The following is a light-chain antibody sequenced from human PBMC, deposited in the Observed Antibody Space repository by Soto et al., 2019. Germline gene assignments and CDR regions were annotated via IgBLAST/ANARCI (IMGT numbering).Light chain of an antibody. CDR3: SSYTSSGIV. Sequence: QSALTQPASVSGSPGQSITISCTGTSSDIGGYNYVSWYQQHPGKAPKLMIFEVSNRPSGVSYRFSGSKSGNTASLTISGLRAEDEADYYCSSYTSSGIVFGGGTQLTVL. V-gene: IGLV2-14*01. CDR1: SSDIGGYNY. J-gene: IGLJ2*01. CDR2: EVS.